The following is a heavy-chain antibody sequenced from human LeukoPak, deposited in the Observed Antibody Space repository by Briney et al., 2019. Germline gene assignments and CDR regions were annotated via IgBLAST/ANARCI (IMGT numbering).Heavy chain of an antibody. CDR3: VGEVVVVPAARVD. CDR1: GFTFSSYA. CDR2: ISYDGSNK. V-gene: IGHV3-30*04. Sequence: GRSLRLSCAASGFTFSSYAMHWVRQAPGKGLEWVAVISYDGSNKYYADSVKGRFTISRDNSKNTLYLQMNSLRAEDTAVYYCVGEVVVVPAARVDWSQGTLVTVSS. D-gene: IGHD2-2*01. J-gene: IGHJ4*02.